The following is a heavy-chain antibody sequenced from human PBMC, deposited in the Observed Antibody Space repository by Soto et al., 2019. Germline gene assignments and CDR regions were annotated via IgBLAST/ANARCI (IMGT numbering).Heavy chain of an antibody. CDR3: ARDLPSVTYYYYYYGMDV. D-gene: IGHD4-4*01. CDR1: GFTFSSYW. CDR2: INSDGSST. J-gene: IGHJ6*02. V-gene: IGHV3-74*01. Sequence: LRLSCAASGFTFSSYWMHWVRQAPGKGLVWVSRINSDGSSTSYADSVKGRFTISRDNAKNTLYLQMNSLRAEDTAVYYCARDLPSVTYYYYYYGMDVWGQGTTVTVSS.